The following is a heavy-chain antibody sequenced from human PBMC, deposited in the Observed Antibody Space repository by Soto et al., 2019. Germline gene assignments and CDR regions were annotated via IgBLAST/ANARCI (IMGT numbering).Heavy chain of an antibody. CDR2: INPNSGGA. D-gene: IGHD5-18*01. Sequence: ASVEVSCKASGYTFTGYYIHWVRQAPGQGLEWMGWINPNSGGANYAQKFQGRVTMTRDTSISTAYMELSRLRSDDTAVYYCAIPPLEKGYSYGSVDYWGQGTLVTVSS. J-gene: IGHJ4*02. CDR1: GYTFTGYY. CDR3: AIPPLEKGYSYGSVDY. V-gene: IGHV1-2*02.